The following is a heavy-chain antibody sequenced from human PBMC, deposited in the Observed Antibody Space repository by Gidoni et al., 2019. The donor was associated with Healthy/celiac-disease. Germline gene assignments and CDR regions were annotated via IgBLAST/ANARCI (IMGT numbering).Heavy chain of an antibody. CDR3: AKVLYYYGSRSCFDY. J-gene: IGHJ4*02. CDR1: GLPFSSYA. CDR2: ISGSGGST. V-gene: IGHV3-23*01. D-gene: IGHD3-10*01. Sequence: EVQLLESGGGLVQPGGSLRLSCAASGLPFSSYAMGWVRKAPGKGLEWVSGISGSGGSTYYADSGKGRFTISRDNSKNARYLQMNSLRAEDTAVYYCAKVLYYYGSRSCFDYWGQGTLVTVSS.